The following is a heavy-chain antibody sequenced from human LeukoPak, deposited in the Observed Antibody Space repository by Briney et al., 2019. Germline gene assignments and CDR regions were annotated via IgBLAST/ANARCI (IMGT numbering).Heavy chain of an antibody. Sequence: GGSLRLSCAASGFTFSSYWMHWVRQAPGKGLVGVSRINDDGRSTSYADSVKGRFTISRDNAKNSLYLQMNSLRAEDTAVYYCATEYFYGSGSSPRFDPWGQGTLVTVSS. CDR3: ATEYFYGSGSSPRFDP. J-gene: IGHJ5*02. V-gene: IGHV3-74*01. CDR2: INDDGRST. D-gene: IGHD3-10*01. CDR1: GFTFSSYW.